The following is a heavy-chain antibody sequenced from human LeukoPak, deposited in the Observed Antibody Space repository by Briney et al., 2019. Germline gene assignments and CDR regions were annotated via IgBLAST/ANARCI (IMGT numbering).Heavy chain of an antibody. J-gene: IGHJ4*02. CDR3: AKDIVVVVAAPDY. V-gene: IGHV3-23*01. CDR1: GFTFSSYS. Sequence: PGGSLRLSCAASGFTFSSYSMTWVRQAPGKGLEWVSSISDSGGSTYYADSVKGRFTISRDNSKNTLYLQMNSLRAEDTAVYYCAKDIVVVVAAPDYWGQGTLVTVSS. CDR2: ISDSGGST. D-gene: IGHD2-15*01.